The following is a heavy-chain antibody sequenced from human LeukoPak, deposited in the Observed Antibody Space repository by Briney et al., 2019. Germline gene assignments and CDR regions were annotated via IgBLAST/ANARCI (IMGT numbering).Heavy chain of an antibody. D-gene: IGHD2-8*02. J-gene: IGHJ3*02. CDR2: ISSGSSAI. Sequence: PGGSLRLSCAASGFTFNTYSMNWVRQTPGKGLEWVSYISSGSSAIYYADSVKGRFTISRDNAKNSLYLQLDSLSAEDTAVYYCARAPTWSAAFDIWGQGTMVTVSS. CDR3: ARAPTWSAAFDI. CDR1: GFTFNTYS. V-gene: IGHV3-48*01.